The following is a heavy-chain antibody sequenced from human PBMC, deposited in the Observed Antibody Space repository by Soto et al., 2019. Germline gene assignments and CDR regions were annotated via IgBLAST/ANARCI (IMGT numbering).Heavy chain of an antibody. D-gene: IGHD2-15*01. CDR1: GYTFTSYW. CDR2: IYPGDSDT. Sequence: PGESLKISCKGSGYTFTSYWIGWVRQMPGEGLEWLGVIYPGDSDTRYSPSFQGQVTISADKSINTAYLQWGSLKASDSAIYYCARSAGNACRFSEYWGQGTLVTVSS. V-gene: IGHV5-51*01. CDR3: ARSAGNACRFSEY. J-gene: IGHJ4*02.